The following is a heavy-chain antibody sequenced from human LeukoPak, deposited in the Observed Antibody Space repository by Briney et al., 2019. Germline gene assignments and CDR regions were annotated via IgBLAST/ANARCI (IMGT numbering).Heavy chain of an antibody. V-gene: IGHV4-34*01. CDR3: ARGCSSSWYRYFQH. J-gene: IGHJ1*01. CDR1: GGSFSGYY. D-gene: IGHD6-13*01. CDR2: INHSGST. Sequence: PSETLSLTCAVYGGSFSGYYWSWTRQPPGKGLEWIGEINHSGSTNYNPSLKSRVTISVDTSKNQFSLKLSSVTAADTAVYYCARGCSSSWYRYFQHWGQGTLVTVSS.